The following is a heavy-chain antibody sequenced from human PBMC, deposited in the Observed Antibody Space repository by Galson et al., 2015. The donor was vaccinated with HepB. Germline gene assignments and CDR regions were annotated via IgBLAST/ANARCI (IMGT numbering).Heavy chain of an antibody. CDR3: ARVMAFGAYYGSGRDRLDYYYGMDV. Sequence: SVKVSCKASGYTFTSYAMHWVRQAPGQRLEWMGWINAGNGNTRYSQKFQGRVTITRDTSASTAYMELSSLRSEDTAVYYCARVMAFGAYYGSGRDRLDYYYGMDVWGQGTTVTVSS. CDR1: GYTFTSYA. D-gene: IGHD3-10*01. CDR2: INAGNGNT. V-gene: IGHV1-3*01. J-gene: IGHJ6*02.